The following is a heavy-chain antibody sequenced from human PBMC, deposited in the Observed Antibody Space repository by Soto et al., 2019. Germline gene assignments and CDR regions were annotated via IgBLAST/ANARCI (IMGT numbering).Heavy chain of an antibody. J-gene: IGHJ4*02. CDR3: AKDPTPRDFLFIHYFDS. Sequence: PGGSLRIACSASVRPSGPYGITGVRTAPGRGLEWVSTISGSGFSTHYAESVQGRFTISRDNSKNTMYLQMNSLRAEDTAVYYCAKDPTPRDFLFIHYFDSWGQGSLVTVSA. V-gene: IGHV3-23*01. CDR1: VRPSGPYG. D-gene: IGHD3-10*02. CDR2: ISGSGFST.